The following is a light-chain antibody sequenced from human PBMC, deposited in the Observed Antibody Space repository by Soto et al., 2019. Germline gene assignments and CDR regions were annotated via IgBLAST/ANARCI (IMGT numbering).Light chain of an antibody. CDR2: GAS. V-gene: IGKV3-20*01. CDR3: QQYGSSSWT. J-gene: IGKJ1*01. CDR1: QSVSSSY. Sequence: EIVLTQSPGTLSMSPGERATLCCRASQSVSSSYLAWYQQQPGQAPRLLIYGASSRATGIPDRFSGSGSGTDFTLTISRLEPEDFAVYYCQQYGSSSWTFGQGTKVDIK.